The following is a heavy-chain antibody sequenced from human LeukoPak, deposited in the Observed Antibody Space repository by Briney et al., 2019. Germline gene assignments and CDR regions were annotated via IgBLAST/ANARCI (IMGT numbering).Heavy chain of an antibody. CDR2: IRSKAFGGTT. V-gene: IGHV3-49*04. CDR3: ARDLSIAVVPAAMPNAREG. J-gene: IGHJ4*02. CDR1: GFTFGDYA. Sequence: GGSLRLSCTDSGFTFGDYAMSWVRQAPGKGLEWVGFIRSKAFGGTTEYAASVKGRFTISRDNAKNTLYLQMNSLRAEDTAVYYCARDLSIAVVPAAMPNAREGWGQGTLVTVSS. D-gene: IGHD2-2*01.